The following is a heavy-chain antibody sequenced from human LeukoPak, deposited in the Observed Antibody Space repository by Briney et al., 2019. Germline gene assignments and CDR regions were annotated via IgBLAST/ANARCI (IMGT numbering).Heavy chain of an antibody. CDR1: GGSFSDYY. CDR3: ARCGGYDYLDDY. CDR2: INNSGST. Sequence: KPSETLSLTCAVYGGSFSDYYWAWIRQSPGEGREWIGEINNSGSTKYNPSLKGRVSISADTSKNQFSLKLSSVTAADTAVYYCARCGGYDYLDDYWGQGTLVTVSS. D-gene: IGHD5-12*01. V-gene: IGHV4-34*01. J-gene: IGHJ4*02.